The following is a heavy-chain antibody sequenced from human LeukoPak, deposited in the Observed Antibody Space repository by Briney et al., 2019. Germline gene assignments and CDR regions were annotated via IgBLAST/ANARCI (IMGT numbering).Heavy chain of an antibody. CDR1: GGTFSSYA. J-gene: IGHJ4*02. V-gene: IGHV1-69*13. CDR2: IIPIFGTA. Sequence: SVKVSCKASGGTFSSYAISWVRQAPGQGLEWMGGIIPIFGTANYAQKFQGRVTITADESTSTAYMELSSLRSEDTAVYYCARDQEGGEPSSWSQVHWGQGTLVSVSS. CDR3: ARDQEGGEPSSWSQVH. D-gene: IGHD6-13*01.